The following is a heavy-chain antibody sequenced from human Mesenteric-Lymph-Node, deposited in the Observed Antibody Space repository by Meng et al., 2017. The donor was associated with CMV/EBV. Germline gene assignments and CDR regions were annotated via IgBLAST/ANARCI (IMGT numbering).Heavy chain of an antibody. V-gene: IGHV7-4-1*02. CDR2: INANTGNP. Sequence: SGYTFTSYAMNWVRQAPGQGLEWMGWINANTGNPTYAQGFTGRFVFSLDTSVSTAYLQISSLKAEDTAVYYCARRTAAGAGWYFDLWGRGTLVTVSS. D-gene: IGHD6-13*01. CDR3: ARRTAAGAGWYFDL. J-gene: IGHJ2*01. CDR1: GYTFTSYA.